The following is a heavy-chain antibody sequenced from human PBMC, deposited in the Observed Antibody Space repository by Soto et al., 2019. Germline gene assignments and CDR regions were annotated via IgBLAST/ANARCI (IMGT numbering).Heavy chain of an antibody. V-gene: IGHV3-21*06. CDR1: GFTFSSYS. CDR2: ISSSSSYI. D-gene: IGHD3-22*01. Sequence: EVQLVESGGGLVKPGGSLRLSCAASGFTFSSYSMNWVRQAPGKGLEWVSSISSSSSYIYYPDSVKGRFTISRDNAKNSLYLQMYSLIAEDTAVYYCARDTTYYSDSRDPAENPNYYYYGMDVWGQGTTVTVSS. J-gene: IGHJ6*02. CDR3: ARDTTYYSDSRDPAENPNYYYYGMDV.